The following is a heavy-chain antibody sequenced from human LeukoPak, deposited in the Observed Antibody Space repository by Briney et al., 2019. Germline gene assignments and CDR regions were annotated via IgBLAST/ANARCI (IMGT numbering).Heavy chain of an antibody. Sequence: ASVKVSCKASGYTFTGYYMHWVRQAPGQGLEWMGWINPNSGGTNYAQKFQGRVTMTRDTSISTAYMELSRLRSDDTAVYYCARGTYYYDSSGYSNVGRDCWGQGTLVTVSS. J-gene: IGHJ4*02. CDR3: ARGTYYYDSSGYSNVGRDC. CDR2: INPNSGGT. CDR1: GYTFTGYY. D-gene: IGHD3-22*01. V-gene: IGHV1-2*02.